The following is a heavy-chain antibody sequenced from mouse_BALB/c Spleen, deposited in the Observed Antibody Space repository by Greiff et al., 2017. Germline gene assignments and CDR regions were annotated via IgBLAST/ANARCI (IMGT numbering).Heavy chain of an antibody. Sequence: QVQLQQPGAELVKPGASVKMSCKASGYTFTSYNMHWVKQTPGQGLEWIGAIYPGNGDTSYNQKFKGKATLTADKSSSTAYMQLSSLTSEDSAVYYCARRITNWYFDVWGAGTTVTVSS. CDR1: GYTFTSYN. J-gene: IGHJ1*01. CDR2: IYPGNGDT. D-gene: IGHD2-4*01. CDR3: ARRITNWYFDV. V-gene: IGHV1-12*01.